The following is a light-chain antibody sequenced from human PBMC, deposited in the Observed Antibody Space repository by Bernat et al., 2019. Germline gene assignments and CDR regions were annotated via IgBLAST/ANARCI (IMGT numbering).Light chain of an antibody. CDR1: SSNIGACYS. J-gene: IGLJ3*02. V-gene: IGLV1-40*01. Sequence: QSVLTQPPSVSVAPGQRLTISCSGSSSNIGACYSVHWYQQLPGTPPKLLIYRDKTRPSGVPDRFSASTSGTSASLAITGLQAEDEADYYCLSYDNSMTAWVFGGGNKLTVL. CDR2: RDK. CDR3: LSYDNSMTAWV.